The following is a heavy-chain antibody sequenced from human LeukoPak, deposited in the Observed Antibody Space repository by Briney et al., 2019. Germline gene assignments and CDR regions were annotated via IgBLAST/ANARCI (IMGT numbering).Heavy chain of an antibody. CDR2: ISGSGVT. CDR1: GFTFSTSA. CDR3: AKDLNWGGR. D-gene: IGHD7-27*01. V-gene: IGHV3-23*01. Sequence: PGGSLRLSCAASGFTFSTSAMTWVRQAPGKGLEWVSGISGSGVTDYADSVKGRFTISRDNSKNTLYLQMNSLRAEGTAVYYCAKDLNWGGRWGQGTLVTVSS. J-gene: IGHJ4*02.